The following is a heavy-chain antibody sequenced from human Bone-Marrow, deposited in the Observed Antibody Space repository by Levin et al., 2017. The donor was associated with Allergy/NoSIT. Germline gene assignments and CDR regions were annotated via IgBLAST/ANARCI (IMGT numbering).Heavy chain of an antibody. CDR2: ISGSGGST. CDR1: GFTFSSYA. Sequence: ETLSLTCAASGFTFSSYAMSWVRQAPGKGLEWVSAISGSGGSTYYADSVKGRFTISRDNSKNTLYLQMNSLRAEDTAVYYCARKWYQLTRLPDYWGQGTLVTVSS. D-gene: IGHD2-2*01. V-gene: IGHV3-23*01. J-gene: IGHJ4*02. CDR3: ARKWYQLTRLPDY.